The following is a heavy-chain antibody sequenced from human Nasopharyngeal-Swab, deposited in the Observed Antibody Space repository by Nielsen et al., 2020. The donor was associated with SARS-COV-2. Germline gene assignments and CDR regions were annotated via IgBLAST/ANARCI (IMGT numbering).Heavy chain of an antibody. J-gene: IGHJ4*02. CDR3: ARDLDYYDNSGYPFDY. V-gene: IGHV3-33*08. CDR2: IWFDGRNK. D-gene: IGHD3-22*01. CDR1: GFTFSSYG. Sequence: GGSLRLSCAASGFTFSSYGMHWVRQAPGKGLEWVAVIWFDGRNKYYADSVKGRFTISRDNSKNTLHLQMNSLRGEDTAVYYCARDLDYYDNSGYPFDYWGQGTLGTVSS.